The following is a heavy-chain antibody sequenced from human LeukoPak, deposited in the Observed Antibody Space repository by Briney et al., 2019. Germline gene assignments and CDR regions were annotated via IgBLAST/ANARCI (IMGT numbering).Heavy chain of an antibody. J-gene: IGHJ4*02. D-gene: IGHD3-22*01. Sequence: GGSLRLSCAASGFTFSSYAMHWVRQAPGKGLEWVAVISYDGSNKYYADSVKGRFTISRDNSKNTLYLQMNSLRAEDTAVYYCARELRDYYDSSDYPGDWGQGTLVTVSS. CDR3: ARELRDYYDSSDYPGD. V-gene: IGHV3-30-3*01. CDR1: GFTFSSYA. CDR2: ISYDGSNK.